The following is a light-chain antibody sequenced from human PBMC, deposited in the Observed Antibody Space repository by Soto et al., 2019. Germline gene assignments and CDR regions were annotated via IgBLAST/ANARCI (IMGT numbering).Light chain of an antibody. J-gene: IGKJ3*01. CDR1: QSVSSSY. V-gene: IGKV3D-20*02. Sequence: NVLTQSPGTLSLSPGERATLSFRASQSVSSSYLAWYQQKPGQAPRLLIYGASSRASGIPARFNGRGSGTDFTLTISRLEPEDFVVYYCQQRSNWPFTFGHGTKVDIK. CDR2: GAS. CDR3: QQRSNWPFT.